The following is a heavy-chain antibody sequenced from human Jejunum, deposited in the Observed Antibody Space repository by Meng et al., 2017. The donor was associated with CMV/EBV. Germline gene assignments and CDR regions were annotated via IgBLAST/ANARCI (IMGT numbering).Heavy chain of an antibody. CDR2: IKEDGSEK. CDR3: ARDFGWFRIDP. CDR1: GFTVSDWW. D-gene: IGHD6-19*01. Sequence: AASGFTVSDWWMTWVRLAPGKGLEWVANIKEDGSEKYYVDSVRGRFTISRDNTRNSMYLQMNSLRVEDSAVYYCARDFGWFRIDPWGQGTLVTVSS. J-gene: IGHJ5*02. V-gene: IGHV3-7*01.